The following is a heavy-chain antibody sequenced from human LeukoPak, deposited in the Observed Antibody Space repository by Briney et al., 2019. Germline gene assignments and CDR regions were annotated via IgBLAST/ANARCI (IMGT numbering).Heavy chain of an antibody. CDR1: VGSISSYY. V-gene: IGHV4-4*07. Sequence: SETLSLTCTVSVGSISSYYWSWIRQPAGKGLEWIGRIYTSGSTNYNPSLKGRVTMSVDTSKNQFSLKLSSVTAADTAVYYCARDGSHYDYVWGSYRGYYFDYWGQGTLVTVSS. CDR3: ARDGSHYDYVWGSYRGYYFDY. J-gene: IGHJ4*02. CDR2: IYTSGST. D-gene: IGHD3-16*02.